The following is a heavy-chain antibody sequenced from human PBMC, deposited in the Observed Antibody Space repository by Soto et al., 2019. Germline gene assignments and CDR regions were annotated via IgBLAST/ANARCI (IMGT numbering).Heavy chain of an antibody. CDR1: GGSISSYY. CDR3: ARDRVYCISTSCHDYYYGMDV. CDR2: IYYSGST. V-gene: IGHV4-59*01. Sequence: SETLSLTCTVSGGSISSYYWSWIRQPPGKGLEWIGYIYYSGSTNYNPSLKSRVTISVDTSKNQFSLKLSSVTAADTAVYYCARDRVYCISTSCHDYYYGMDVWGQGTTVTVSS. J-gene: IGHJ6*02. D-gene: IGHD2-2*01.